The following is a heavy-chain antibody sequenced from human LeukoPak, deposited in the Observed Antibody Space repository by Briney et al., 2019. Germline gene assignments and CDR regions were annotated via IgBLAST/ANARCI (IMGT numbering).Heavy chain of an antibody. CDR3: ARDRGCSGGSCYFS. CDR1: GYTFTGYY. Sequence: SVKVSCKASGYTFTGYYMHWVRQDPGQGLEWMGWINPNSGGTNYAQKFQGRVTMTRDTSISTAYMELSSLRSDDTAVYYCARDRGCSGGSCYFSWGQGTLVTVSS. V-gene: IGHV1-2*02. CDR2: INPNSGGT. J-gene: IGHJ4*02. D-gene: IGHD2-15*01.